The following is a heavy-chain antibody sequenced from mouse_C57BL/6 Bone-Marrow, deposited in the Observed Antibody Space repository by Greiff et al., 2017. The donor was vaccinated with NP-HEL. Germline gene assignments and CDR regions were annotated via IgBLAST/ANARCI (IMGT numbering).Heavy chain of an antibody. CDR1: VYTFTDYN. V-gene: IGHV1-18*01. CDR3: ARGGWLPYYYAMDY. CDR2: INPNNGGT. Sequence: EVQLQQSGPELVKPGASVKIPCKASVYTFTDYNMDWVKQSHGKSLEWIGDINPNNGGTIYNQKFKGKATLTVDKSSSTAYMELRSLTSEDTAVYYCARGGWLPYYYAMDYWGQGTSVTVSS. J-gene: IGHJ4*01. D-gene: IGHD2-3*01.